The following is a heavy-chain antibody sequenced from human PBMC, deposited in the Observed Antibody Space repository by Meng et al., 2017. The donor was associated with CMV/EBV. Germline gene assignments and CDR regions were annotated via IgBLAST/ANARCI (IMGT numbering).Heavy chain of an antibody. CDR3: ARAWSRAIFGVASASFDY. V-gene: IGHV4-39*07. CDR1: GGSISSSSYY. D-gene: IGHD3-3*01. CDR2: IYYSGST. J-gene: IGHJ4*02. Sequence: SETLSLTCTVSGGSISSSSYYWGWIRQPPGKGLEWIGSIYYSGSTYYNPSLKSQVTISVDTSKNQFSLKLSSVTAADTAVYYCARAWSRAIFGVASASFDYWGQGTLVTVSS.